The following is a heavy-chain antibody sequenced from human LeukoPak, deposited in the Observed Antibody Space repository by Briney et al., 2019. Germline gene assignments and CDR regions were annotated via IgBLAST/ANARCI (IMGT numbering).Heavy chain of an antibody. Sequence: ASVKVSCKASGYTFTGYYMHWVRQAPGQGLEWMGWINPNSGGTNYAQKFQGRVTMTRDTSISTAYMELSRLRSDDTAVYYCARGSGAWGYYYYYYMDVWGKGTTVTVSS. CDR1: GYTFTGYY. CDR2: INPNSGGT. J-gene: IGHJ6*03. CDR3: ARGSGAWGYYYYYYMDV. D-gene: IGHD3-10*01. V-gene: IGHV1-2*02.